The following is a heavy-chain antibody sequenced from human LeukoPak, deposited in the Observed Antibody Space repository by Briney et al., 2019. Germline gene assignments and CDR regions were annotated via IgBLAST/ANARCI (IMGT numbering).Heavy chain of an antibody. J-gene: IGHJ5*02. CDR2: IGTAGDT. V-gene: IGHV3-13*01. Sequence: GGSLRLSCAASGFTFSSYDMHWVRQATGKGLEWVSAIGTAGDTYYPGSVKGRFTISRENAKNSLYPQMNSLRAGDTAVYYCARGRWGYSSSSFSGNWFDPWGQGTLVTVSS. CDR3: ARGRWGYSSSSFSGNWFDP. CDR1: GFTFSSYD. D-gene: IGHD6-6*01.